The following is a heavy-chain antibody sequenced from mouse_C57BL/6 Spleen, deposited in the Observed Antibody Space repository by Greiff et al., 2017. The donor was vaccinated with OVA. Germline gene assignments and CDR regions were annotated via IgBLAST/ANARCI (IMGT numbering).Heavy chain of an antibody. Sequence: VQVVESGAELVKPGASVKMSCKASGYTFTTYPIEWMKQNHGKSLEWIGNFHPYNDDTKYNEKFKGKATLTVEKSSSTVYLELSRLTSDDSAVYDCARRGYGSSYWYFDVWGTGTTVTVSS. CDR2: FHPYNDDT. J-gene: IGHJ1*03. V-gene: IGHV1-47*01. D-gene: IGHD1-1*01. CDR1: GYTFTTYP. CDR3: ARRGYGSSYWYFDV.